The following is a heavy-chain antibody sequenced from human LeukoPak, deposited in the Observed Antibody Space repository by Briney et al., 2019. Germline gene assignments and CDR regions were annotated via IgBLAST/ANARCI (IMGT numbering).Heavy chain of an antibody. CDR3: AKGDTGMVRRYYSDY. CDR2: ISGSGGST. D-gene: IGHD5-18*01. Sequence: GGSLRLSCAASGFTFSNYAMSWVRQAPGKGLEWVSVISGSGGSTYYADSVKGQFTIFRDNSKNTVYLQMNSLRADDTAVYYCAKGDTGMVRRYYSDYWGQGTLVTVSS. J-gene: IGHJ4*02. CDR1: GFTFSNYA. V-gene: IGHV3-23*01.